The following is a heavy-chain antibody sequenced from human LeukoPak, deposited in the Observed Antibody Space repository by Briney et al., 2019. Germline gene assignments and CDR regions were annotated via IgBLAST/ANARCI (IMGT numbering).Heavy chain of an antibody. CDR3: ARTRYSSSWSGGAFDV. V-gene: IGHV3-11*04. Sequence: GGSLRLSCAASGFTFSDYYMTWIRQAPAKGLEWLSFISSSGYTIYYADSVKGRFTISRDNAKNSLHLQMSSLRAEDTAVYYCARTRYSSSWSGGAFDVWGQGTLVTVSS. CDR2: ISSSGYTI. D-gene: IGHD6-13*01. J-gene: IGHJ3*01. CDR1: GFTFSDYY.